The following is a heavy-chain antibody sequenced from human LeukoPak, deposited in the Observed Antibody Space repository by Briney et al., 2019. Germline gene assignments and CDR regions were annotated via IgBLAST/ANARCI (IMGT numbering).Heavy chain of an antibody. V-gene: IGHV4-34*01. Sequence: SETLSLTCAVCIGLYSVQYWRWMPDAPGKGLVGSGEINHSGSTNYNPSLKSRVTISVDTSKNQFSLKLSSVTAADTAVYYCARLQYVPAALYFDYWGQGTLVTVSS. CDR1: IGLYSVQY. CDR3: ARLQYVPAALYFDY. CDR2: INHSGST. D-gene: IGHD2-2*01. J-gene: IGHJ4*02.